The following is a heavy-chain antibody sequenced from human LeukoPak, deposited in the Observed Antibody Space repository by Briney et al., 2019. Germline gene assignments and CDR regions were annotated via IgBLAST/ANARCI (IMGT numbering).Heavy chain of an antibody. CDR3: AREQPGIAAAGTDPPDAFDI. D-gene: IGHD6-13*01. Sequence: PGGSLRLSCAASGFTFSSYEMNWVRQAPGKGLEWVSSISSSSSYIYYADSVKGRFTISRDNAKNSLYLQMNSLRAEDTAVYYCAREQPGIAAAGTDPPDAFDIWGQGTMVTVSS. V-gene: IGHV3-21*01. J-gene: IGHJ3*02. CDR1: GFTFSSYE. CDR2: ISSSSSYI.